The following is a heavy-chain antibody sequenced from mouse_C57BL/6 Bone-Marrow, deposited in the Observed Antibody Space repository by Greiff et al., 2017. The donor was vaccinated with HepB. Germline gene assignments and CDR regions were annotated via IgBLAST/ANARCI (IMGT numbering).Heavy chain of an antibody. CDR2: IYPVSGET. J-gene: IGHJ4*01. Sequence: QVQLQSGAELASPGASVTLSCKASGYTFTDHIMNWVKKRPGQGLEWIGRIYPVSGETNYNQKFMGKATFSVDRSSSTVYMVLNSLTSEDPAVYYCGRGYYDYDGSFYYAMDYWGQGTSVTVSS. D-gene: IGHD2-4*01. CDR3: GRGYYDYDGSFYYAMDY. CDR1: GYTFTDHI. V-gene: IGHV1-11*01.